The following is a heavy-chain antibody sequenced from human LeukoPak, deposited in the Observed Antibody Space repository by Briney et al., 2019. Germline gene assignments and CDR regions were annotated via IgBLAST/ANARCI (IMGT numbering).Heavy chain of an antibody. CDR1: GFTFSSYA. CDR3: AKTDIVVVPAQYYYYYGMDV. Sequence: GGSLRLSCAASGFTFSSYAMSWVRQAPGKGLEWVSAISGSGGSTYYADSVKGRFTISRDNSKNTLYLQMNSLRAEDTAVYYCAKTDIVVVPAQYYYYYGMDVWGQGTTVTVSS. D-gene: IGHD2-2*01. CDR2: ISGSGGST. J-gene: IGHJ6*02. V-gene: IGHV3-23*01.